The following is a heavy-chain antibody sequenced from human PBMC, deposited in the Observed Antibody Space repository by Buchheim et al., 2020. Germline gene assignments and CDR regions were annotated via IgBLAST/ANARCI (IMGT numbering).Heavy chain of an antibody. CDR2: IYYSGST. J-gene: IGHJ6*02. V-gene: IGHV4-30-4*01. D-gene: IGHD3-3*01. CDR1: GGSISSGDYY. Sequence: QVQLQESGPGLVKPSQTLSLTCTVSGGSISSGDYYWSWIRQPPGKGLEWIGYIYYSGSTYYNPSLKSRVTISVDPSKNPFSLELSSVTAADTAVYYCAREYFNVFDFWSGSYGMDVWGQGTT. CDR3: AREYFNVFDFWSGSYGMDV.